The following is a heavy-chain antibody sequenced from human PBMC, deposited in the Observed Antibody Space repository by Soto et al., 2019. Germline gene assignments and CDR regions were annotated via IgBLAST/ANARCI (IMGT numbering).Heavy chain of an antibody. J-gene: IGHJ6*02. Sequence: QVQLVQSGAEEKKPGASVKVSCKASGYTFTSYAMHWVRQAPGQRLEWMGWINAGNGNTKYSQKFQGRVTITRDTSASTAYMELSSRRSEDTAVYYCARDPSYYGMDVWGQWTTVTVSS. CDR2: INAGNGNT. CDR3: ARDPSYYGMDV. CDR1: GYTFTSYA. V-gene: IGHV1-3*05.